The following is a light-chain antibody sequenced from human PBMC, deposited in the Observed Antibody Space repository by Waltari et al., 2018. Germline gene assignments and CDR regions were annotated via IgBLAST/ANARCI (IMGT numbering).Light chain of an antibody. CDR3: QQYYSTPYT. V-gene: IGKV4-1*01. CDR2: WAS. J-gene: IGKJ2*01. Sequence: DIVMTQSPDSLAVSLGETATINCNSSQNVLYSSNNKNYLAWYQQKPGQSPNLLIYWASTRESGVPDRFSGSGSGTDFTLTISSLQAEDVAVYYCQQYYSTPYTFGQGTKLEIK. CDR1: QNVLYSSNNKNY.